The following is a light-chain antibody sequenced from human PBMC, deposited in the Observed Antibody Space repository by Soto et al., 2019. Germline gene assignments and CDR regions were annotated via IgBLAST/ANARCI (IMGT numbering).Light chain of an antibody. CDR1: QSVSNNY. CDR3: QQYGSSSWT. J-gene: IGKJ1*01. Sequence: EIVFTQSPGTLSLSPGERATLSCRASQSVSNNYLAWYQQKPGQAPRLLIYGASNRATGIPDRFSGSGSGTDFTLTISRLEPEDFAVYYCQQYGSSSWTFGQGTKVDIK. V-gene: IGKV3-20*01. CDR2: GAS.